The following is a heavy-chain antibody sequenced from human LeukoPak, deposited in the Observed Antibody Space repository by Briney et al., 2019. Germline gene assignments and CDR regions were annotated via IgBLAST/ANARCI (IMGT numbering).Heavy chain of an antibody. J-gene: IGHJ6*02. V-gene: IGHV3-23*01. CDR1: GFTFSSYA. CDR2: VDGSDGTT. Sequence: GGSLRLSCAASGFTFSSYAMSWVRQAPGKGLEWVSAVDGSDGTTYYADSVKGRFTISRDNSKNTLYLQMNSLRAEDTAVYYCAKDRGHYYDHYGMDVWGQGTTVTVSS. CDR3: AKDRGHYYDHYGMDV. D-gene: IGHD3-22*01.